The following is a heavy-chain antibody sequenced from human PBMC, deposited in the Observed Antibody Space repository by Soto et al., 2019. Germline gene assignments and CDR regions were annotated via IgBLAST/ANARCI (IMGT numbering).Heavy chain of an antibody. D-gene: IGHD2-15*01. Sequence: PSPTLSLPCGIFGDSVSSTSAAWNWIRQSPSRGLEWLGRTYYRSKWYNDCALSMKSRITINPDTSKNQFSLQLNSVTPEDTAVYYCARGDTVYDVWGQGTTVTVSS. CDR2: TYYRSKWYN. CDR1: GDSVSSTSAA. J-gene: IGHJ6*02. CDR3: ARGDTVYDV. V-gene: IGHV6-1*01.